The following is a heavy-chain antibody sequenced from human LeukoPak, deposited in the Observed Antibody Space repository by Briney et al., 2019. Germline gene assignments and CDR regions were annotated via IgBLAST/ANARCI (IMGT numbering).Heavy chain of an antibody. CDR1: GDSISTYH. CDR2: MQSTGNS. Sequence: SETLSLTCSVSGDSISTYHWNWIRKPPGKGLEWIGYMQSTGNSNYNPSLKNRVNIFIDMSKNQFVLNLRSVTAADTAVYYCARDKRHSYGRYFDPWGQGMLVTVSS. V-gene: IGHV4-59*01. J-gene: IGHJ4*02. CDR3: ARDKRHSYGRYFDP. D-gene: IGHD5-18*01.